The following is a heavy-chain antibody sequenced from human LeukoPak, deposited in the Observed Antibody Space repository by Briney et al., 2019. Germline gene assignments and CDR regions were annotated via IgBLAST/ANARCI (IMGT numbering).Heavy chain of an antibody. CDR3: ARGLIFGAYYYYYGMDV. J-gene: IGHJ6*02. CDR2: INPNTGGT. Sequence: ASVKVSCKAPGYTFTSYGISWVRQAPGQGLEWMGWINPNTGGTNYAQKFQGRVTMTRDTSISTAYMELSRLRSDDTAVYYCARGLIFGAYYYYYGMDVWGQGTTVTVSS. CDR1: GYTFTSYG. V-gene: IGHV1-2*02. D-gene: IGHD3-3*01.